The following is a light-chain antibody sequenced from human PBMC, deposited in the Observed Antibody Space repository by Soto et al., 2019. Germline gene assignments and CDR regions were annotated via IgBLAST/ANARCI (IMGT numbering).Light chain of an antibody. CDR3: QQYNIYAT. CDR1: QTISNW. V-gene: IGKV1-5*03. Sequence: DVQMPQSPYTLSASVRVRVTITCRASQTISNWLAWYQQKPGKAPKLLIYNASSLESGVPSRFSGSGSGTEFTLTSSSLQPDDFATYYCQQYNIYATIGQGTKVDIK. J-gene: IGKJ1*01. CDR2: NAS.